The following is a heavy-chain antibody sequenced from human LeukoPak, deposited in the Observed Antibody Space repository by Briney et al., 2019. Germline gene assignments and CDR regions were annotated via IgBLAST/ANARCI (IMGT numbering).Heavy chain of an antibody. V-gene: IGHV4-59*12. D-gene: IGHD4-17*01. Sequence: SETLSLTCTVSGGSISSYSWSWIRQPPGKGLEWIGYVFYSGSTYYNPSLKSRVTISVDTSKNQFSLKLSSVTAADTAVYYCARGGYYGDYDDAFDIWGQGTMVTVSS. CDR1: GGSISSYS. CDR2: VFYSGST. J-gene: IGHJ3*02. CDR3: ARGGYYGDYDDAFDI.